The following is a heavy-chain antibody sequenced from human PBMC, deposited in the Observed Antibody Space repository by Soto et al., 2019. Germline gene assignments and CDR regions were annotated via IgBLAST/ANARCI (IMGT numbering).Heavy chain of an antibody. J-gene: IGHJ4*02. CDR1: GYTFASYA. V-gene: IGHV1-18*01. CDR3: ARDPPPPDY. Sequence: QVQLVQSGAEVKKPGASVKVSCKASGYTFASYAISWMRQAPGQGLEWMGWISAYNGNTNYAQKLLGRVTMTTDTPTSTAYMELRSPRSDDTAVYYCARDPPPPDYWGQGTLVTVSS. CDR2: ISAYNGNT.